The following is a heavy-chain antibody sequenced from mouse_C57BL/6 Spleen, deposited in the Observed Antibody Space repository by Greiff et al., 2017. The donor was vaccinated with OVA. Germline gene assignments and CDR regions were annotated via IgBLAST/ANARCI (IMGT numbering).Heavy chain of an antibody. CDR1: GYTFTDYY. CDR2: INPYNGGT. CDR3: AKREGTAQANYAMDY. J-gene: IGHJ4*01. Sequence: EVMLVESGPVLVKPGASVKMSCKASGYTFTDYYMNWVKQSHGKSLEWIGVINPYNGGTSYNQKFKGKATLTVDKSSSTAYMELNSLTSEDSAVYYCAKREGTAQANYAMDYWGQGTSVTVSS. D-gene: IGHD3-2*02. V-gene: IGHV1-19*01.